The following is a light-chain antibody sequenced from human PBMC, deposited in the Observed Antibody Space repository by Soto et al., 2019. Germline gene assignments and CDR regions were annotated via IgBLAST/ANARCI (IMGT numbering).Light chain of an antibody. CDR1: SSNIGSNS. CDR2: SND. CDR3: AAWDDSLNGYV. J-gene: IGLJ1*01. Sequence: QSVLTQPPSASGTPGQRVTISCSGSSSNIGSNSVNWYQQLPGTAPKLLIYSNDRRPSGVPDRFSGSKSGTSASLAISGLQSEDEADYYCAAWDDSLNGYVFGTGTKVTVI. V-gene: IGLV1-44*01.